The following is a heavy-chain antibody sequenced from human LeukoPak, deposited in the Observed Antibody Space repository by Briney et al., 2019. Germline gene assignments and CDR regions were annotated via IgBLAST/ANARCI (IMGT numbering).Heavy chain of an antibody. CDR3: ARGPERTGVGTRYYYDMDV. CDR2: ISYDGSNK. J-gene: IGHJ6*02. CDR1: GFTFSSYA. Sequence: GGSVRLSCAASGFTFSSYAMHWVRQAPGKGLEWVAVISYDGSNKYYADSVKGRFTISRDNSKNTLYLQMNSLRAEDTAVYYCARGPERTGVGTRYYYDMDVWGQRTTVADSS. V-gene: IGHV3-30-3*01. D-gene: IGHD2-8*01.